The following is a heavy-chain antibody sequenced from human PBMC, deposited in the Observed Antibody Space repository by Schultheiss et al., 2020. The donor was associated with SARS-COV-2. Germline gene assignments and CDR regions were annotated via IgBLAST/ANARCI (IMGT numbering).Heavy chain of an antibody. CDR2: ISGSGGST. V-gene: IGHV3-23*01. D-gene: IGHD1-7*01. CDR3: AREPGSTSDFDY. Sequence: GGSLRLSCAASGFTFSSYAMSWVRQAPGKGLEWVSAISGSGGSTYYADSVKGRFAISRDNTKNLLFLQMNSLRAEDTAIYYCAREPGSTSDFDYWGQGTLVTVSS. CDR1: GFTFSSYA. J-gene: IGHJ4*02.